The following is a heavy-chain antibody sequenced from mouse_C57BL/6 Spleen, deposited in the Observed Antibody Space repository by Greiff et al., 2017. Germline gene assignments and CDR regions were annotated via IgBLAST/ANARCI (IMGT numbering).Heavy chain of an antibody. CDR3: ARAGEYDAWCAY. D-gene: IGHD2-3*01. J-gene: IGHJ3*01. Sequence: QVQLKQPGAELVKPGASVKLSCKASGYTFTSYWMHWVKQRPGRGLEWIGRIDPNSGGTKYNEKFKSKATLTVDKPSSTAYMQLSSLTSEDSAVYYCARAGEYDAWCAYGGQGTRVTVSA. V-gene: IGHV1-72*01. CDR1: GYTFTSYW. CDR2: IDPNSGGT.